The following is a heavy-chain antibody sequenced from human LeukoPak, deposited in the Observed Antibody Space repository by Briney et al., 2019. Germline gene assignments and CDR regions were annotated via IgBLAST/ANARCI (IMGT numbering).Heavy chain of an antibody. Sequence: PGWSLRLSCAASGFTFSSYRMNWVRQARWKGLDWVSSISSASSYIYYADSVTGRVNTSRDQAKNSLYQQMNSLRAEDTAVYYCARSPRITVVRGVPLDAFDIWGQGTMVTVSS. CDR2: ISSASSYI. J-gene: IGHJ3*02. V-gene: IGHV3-21*01. CDR1: GFTFSSYR. CDR3: ARSPRITVVRGVPLDAFDI. D-gene: IGHD3-10*01.